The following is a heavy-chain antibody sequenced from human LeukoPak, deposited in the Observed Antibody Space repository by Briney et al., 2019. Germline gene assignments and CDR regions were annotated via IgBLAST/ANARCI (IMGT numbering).Heavy chain of an antibody. CDR1: GFTFSGYG. D-gene: IGHD3-10*01. Sequence: GGSLRLSCAASGFTFSGYGMHWVRQAPGKGLEWVAVISYDGSNKYYADSVKGRFTISRDNSKNTLYLQMNSLRAEDTAVYYCAKDGDTMVRGVLDYWGQGTLVTVSS. J-gene: IGHJ4*02. CDR2: ISYDGSNK. CDR3: AKDGDTMVRGVLDY. V-gene: IGHV3-30*18.